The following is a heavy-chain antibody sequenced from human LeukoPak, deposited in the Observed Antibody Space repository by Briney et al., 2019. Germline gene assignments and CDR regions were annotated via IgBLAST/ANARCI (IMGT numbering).Heavy chain of an antibody. CDR3: ARLLVGVITTHSGDC. D-gene: IGHD3-22*01. Sequence: SETLSLTFTVSGGSISSSSYYWGWIRQPPGKGLEWIGSIYYSGSTYYNPSLKSRVTISVDTSKNQFSLKLSSVTAADTAVYYCARLLVGVITTHSGDCWGQGTLVTVSS. CDR2: IYYSGST. J-gene: IGHJ4*02. CDR1: GGSISSSSYY. V-gene: IGHV4-39*01.